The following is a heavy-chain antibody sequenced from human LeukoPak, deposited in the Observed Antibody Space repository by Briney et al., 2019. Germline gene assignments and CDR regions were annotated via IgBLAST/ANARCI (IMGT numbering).Heavy chain of an antibody. J-gene: IGHJ4*02. CDR1: GFTFSDNW. V-gene: IGHV3-74*01. CDR2: IRNDGTTT. Sequence: GSLRLSCAASGFTFSDNWMHWVRQAPGKGLVWVSRIRNDGTTTNYADFVKGRFTISRDNAKSTLFLQMNGLRAEDTAVYYCVRFFVDISESRGGNWGQGTLVTVSS. D-gene: IGHD2-2*03. CDR3: VRFFVDISESRGGN.